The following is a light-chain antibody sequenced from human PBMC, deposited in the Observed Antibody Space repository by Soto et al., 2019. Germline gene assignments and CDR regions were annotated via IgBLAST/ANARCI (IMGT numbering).Light chain of an antibody. V-gene: IGKV3-15*01. CDR1: QTIYSN. Sequence: EIVMTHSPATLSVSPGERATLSCRAGQTIYSNVAWYQQRPGQAPRLLIYRASTRATGVPARFSGSGSGTEFTLTISGLQSEDFALYYCQQYQNLWAFGQGTKVDIK. J-gene: IGKJ1*01. CDR3: QQYQNLWA. CDR2: RAS.